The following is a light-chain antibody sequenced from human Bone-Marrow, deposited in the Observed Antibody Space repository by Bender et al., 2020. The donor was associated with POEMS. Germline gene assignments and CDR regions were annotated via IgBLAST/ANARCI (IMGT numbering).Light chain of an antibody. Sequence: QSVVTQPPSLSEAPRQRVTISCSGSSSNIGNHGVNWYQQLPGEAPKLLIYYDDLLTPGVSDRFSSSKAGTSASLAISELPSEDEALYFCSTWDGSLGGWVFGRGTKLTVL. CDR2: YDD. CDR1: SSNIGNHG. CDR3: STWDGSLGGWV. J-gene: IGLJ3*02. V-gene: IGLV1-36*01.